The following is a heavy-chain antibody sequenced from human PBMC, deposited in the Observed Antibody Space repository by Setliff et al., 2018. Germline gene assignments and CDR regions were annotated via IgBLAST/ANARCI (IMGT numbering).Heavy chain of an antibody. Sequence: SETLSLTCIVSGGSINSYYWNWIRQPPGKGLEWIGSIYYSGSTNYNPSLKSRVTISVDTSKNQFSLKLSSVTAADTAVYYCARGGVDTAMVYYFDYWGQGTLVTVSS. J-gene: IGHJ4*02. D-gene: IGHD5-18*01. CDR3: ARGGVDTAMVYYFDY. V-gene: IGHV4-59*01. CDR1: GGSINSYY. CDR2: IYYSGST.